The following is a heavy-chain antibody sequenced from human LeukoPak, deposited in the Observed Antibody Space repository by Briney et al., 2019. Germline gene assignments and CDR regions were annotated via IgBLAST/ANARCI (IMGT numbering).Heavy chain of an antibody. J-gene: IGHJ4*02. V-gene: IGHV3-30*18. D-gene: IGHD3-10*02. Sequence: GGSLRLSCAASGFTFSSYGMHWVRQAPGKGLEWVAVISYDVSNKYYADSVKGRFTISRDNSKNTLYLQMNSLRAEDTAVYYCAKPRVFGELLFDYWGQGTPVTVSS. CDR2: ISYDVSNK. CDR1: GFTFSSYG. CDR3: AKPRVFGELLFDY.